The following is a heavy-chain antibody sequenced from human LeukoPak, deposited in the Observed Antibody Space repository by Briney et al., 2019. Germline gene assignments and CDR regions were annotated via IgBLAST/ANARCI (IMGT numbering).Heavy chain of an antibody. V-gene: IGHV3-23*01. CDR2: ISGSGSYT. CDR3: TKDTIFDI. D-gene: IGHD3-3*01. J-gene: IGHJ3*02. Sequence: PGGSLRLSCAASGFTFSNYAMSWVRQAPGKGLEWVSVISGSGSYTYYTDSVKGRFTISRDNSRNTVYLQMNSLRAEDTAVYFCTKDTIFDIWGQGTMVTVSS. CDR1: GFTFSNYA.